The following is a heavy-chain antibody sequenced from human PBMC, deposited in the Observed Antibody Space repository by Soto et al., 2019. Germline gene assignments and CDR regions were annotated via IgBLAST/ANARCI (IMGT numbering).Heavy chain of an antibody. D-gene: IGHD3-9*01. V-gene: IGHV1-8*01. CDR2: LNPNSGNR. CDR3: ARGGLFCNSPSCPHNLYYMDV. CDR1: GYTFTSYD. Sequence: GASVKVSCKASGYTFTSYDINWVRQATGQGLEWMGWLNPNSGNRAYAQKFQGRVTMTRNTSTNTAYMELSSLRSEDTAVYYCARGGLFCNSPSCPHNLYYMDVWGKGTTVTVSS. J-gene: IGHJ6*03.